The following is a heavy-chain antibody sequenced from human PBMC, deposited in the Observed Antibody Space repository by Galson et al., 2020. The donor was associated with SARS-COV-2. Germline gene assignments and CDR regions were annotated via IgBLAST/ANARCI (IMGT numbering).Heavy chain of an antibody. CDR1: GGSISSGGYY. CDR3: ARSTPVVPAAIIAFDI. CDR2: IYYSGTT. D-gene: IGHD2-2*01. J-gene: IGHJ3*02. V-gene: IGHV4-31*03. Sequence: SETLSLTCTVPGGSISSGGYYWSWTRQHPGKGLEWTGYIYYSGTTYYNPSLKSRVTISVDTSKNQFSLKLSYVTAADTAVYYCARSTPVVPAAIIAFDIWGQGTMVTVSS.